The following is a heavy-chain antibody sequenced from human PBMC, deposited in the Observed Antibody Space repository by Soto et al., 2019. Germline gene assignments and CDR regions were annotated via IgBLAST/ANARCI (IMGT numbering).Heavy chain of an antibody. CDR1: GGSFSNSA. V-gene: IGHV1-69*13. CDR3: ERGPDSSDYYYFY. J-gene: IGHJ4*02. D-gene: IGHD3-22*01. Sequence: SVKVCCQASGGSFSNSAISWVRHAPGQGLEWMGGITPLFGTGNYAQKFQGRVMITADQSTSTAYTELSSLRSEDTAVYYCERGPDSSDYYYFYWGQRTLVTVSS. CDR2: ITPLFGTG.